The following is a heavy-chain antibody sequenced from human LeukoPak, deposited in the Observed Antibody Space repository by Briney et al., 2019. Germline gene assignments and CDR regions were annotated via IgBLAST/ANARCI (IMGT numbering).Heavy chain of an antibody. CDR3: ARGGILTAKGFDL. CDR2: IYYSGST. CDR1: GGSISSYY. Sequence: SETLSLTCTVSGGSISSYYWSWIRQPPGKGLEWIGYIYYSGSTNYNPSLKSRVTMSVDTSKNQFSLKLSSVTAADTAVYYCARGGILTAKGFDLWGRGTLVTVSS. J-gene: IGHJ2*01. V-gene: IGHV4-59*01. D-gene: IGHD3-9*01.